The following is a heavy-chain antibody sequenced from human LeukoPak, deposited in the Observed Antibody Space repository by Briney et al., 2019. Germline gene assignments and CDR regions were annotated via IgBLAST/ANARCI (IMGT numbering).Heavy chain of an antibody. V-gene: IGHV1-8*01. D-gene: IGHD3-3*02. CDR2: MNPNSGNT. CDR3: ARPSIRARAFDI. J-gene: IGHJ3*02. CDR1: GYTFTSYD. Sequence: ASVKVSCKASGYTFTSYDINWVRQATGQGLEWMGWMNPNSGNTGYAQKFQGRVTMTRNTSISTAYMELSSLRSEDTAVYYCARPSIRARAFDIWGQGTMVIVSS.